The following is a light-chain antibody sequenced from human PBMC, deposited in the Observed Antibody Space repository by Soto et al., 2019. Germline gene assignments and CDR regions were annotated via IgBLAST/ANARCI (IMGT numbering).Light chain of an antibody. J-gene: IGKJ1*01. CDR1: QSVSSSY. V-gene: IGKV3-20*01. CDR3: QHYGSSPWT. Sequence: EIVLTQSPGTLSLSLGERATLSCMASQSVSSSYVAWYQQKPGQAHTLLIYGASSRATGIPDRFSGSGAETDVTLTISRLEPEDFAVYYCQHYGSSPWTFGQGTKVEIK. CDR2: GAS.